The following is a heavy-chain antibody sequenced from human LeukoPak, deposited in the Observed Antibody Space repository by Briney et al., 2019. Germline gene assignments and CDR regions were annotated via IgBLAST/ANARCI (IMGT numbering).Heavy chain of an antibody. D-gene: IGHD5-24*01. Sequence: GASVKVSCKASGYTFTSYYMHWVRQAPGQGLEWMGIINPSGGSTSYAQKFQGRVTMTRDMSTSTVYMELSSLRSEDTAVYYCARSHGLGAFDIWGQGTMVTVSS. CDR2: INPSGGST. CDR1: GYTFTSYY. CDR3: ARSHGLGAFDI. V-gene: IGHV1-46*01. J-gene: IGHJ3*02.